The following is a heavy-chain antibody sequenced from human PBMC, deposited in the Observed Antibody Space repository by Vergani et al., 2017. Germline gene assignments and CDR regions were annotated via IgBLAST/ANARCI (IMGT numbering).Heavy chain of an antibody. CDR3: ARGGRWLQIDY. D-gene: IGHD5-24*01. V-gene: IGHV4-39*07. J-gene: IGHJ4*02. CDR1: GGSISSSSYY. CDR2: INHSGST. Sequence: QLQLQESGPGLVKPSETLSLTCTVSGGSISSSSYYWGWIRQPPGKGLEWIGEINHSGSTNYNPSLKSRVTISVDTSKNQFSLKLSSVTAADTAVYYCARGGRWLQIDYWGQGTLVTVSS.